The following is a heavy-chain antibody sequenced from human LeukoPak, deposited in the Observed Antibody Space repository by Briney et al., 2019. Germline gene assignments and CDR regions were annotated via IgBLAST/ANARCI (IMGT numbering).Heavy chain of an antibody. CDR1: GGSISSYY. CDR2: IYYSGST. V-gene: IGHV4-59*08. CDR3: ARIYSYGSTDY. J-gene: IGHJ4*02. D-gene: IGHD5-18*01. Sequence: SETLSLTCTVSGGSISSYYWSWIRQPPGKGLEWIGYIYYSGSTNYNPPLKSRVTISVDTSKNQFSLKLSSVTAADTAVYYCARIYSYGSTDYWGQGTLVTVSS.